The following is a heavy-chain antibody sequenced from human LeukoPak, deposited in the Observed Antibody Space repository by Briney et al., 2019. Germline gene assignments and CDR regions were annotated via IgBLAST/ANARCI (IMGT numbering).Heavy chain of an antibody. V-gene: IGHV4-59*06. Sequence: PSDPRSLTCTVPGGSITTHYWGWIQKSPGKGLEWIGYIYYSGSTYYNSSLKSRVTISVDTSKNQFSLKLSSVTAADTAVYYCARVPLTSTFDYWGQGTLVTVSS. CDR1: GGSITTHY. CDR2: IYYSGST. J-gene: IGHJ4*02. CDR3: ARVPLTSTFDY. D-gene: IGHD3-3*02.